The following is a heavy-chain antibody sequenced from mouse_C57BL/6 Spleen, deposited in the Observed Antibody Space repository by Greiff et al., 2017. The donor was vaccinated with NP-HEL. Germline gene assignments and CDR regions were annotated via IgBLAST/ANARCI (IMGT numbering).Heavy chain of an antibody. Sequence: EVKLMESGGGLVQSGRSLRLSCATSGFTFSDFYMEWVRQAPGKGLEWIAASRNKANDYTTEYSASVKGRFIVSRDTSQSILYLQMNALRAEDTAIYYCARDAITTAMDYWGQGTSVTVSS. CDR1: GFTFSDFY. CDR3: ARDAITTAMDY. J-gene: IGHJ4*01. D-gene: IGHD1-1*01. CDR2: SRNKANDYTT. V-gene: IGHV7-1*01.